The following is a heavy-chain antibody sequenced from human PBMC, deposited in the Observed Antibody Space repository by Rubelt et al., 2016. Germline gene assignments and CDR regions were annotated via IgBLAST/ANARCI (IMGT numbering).Heavy chain of an antibody. CDR3: ARDPLPVRGVIMTPTH. J-gene: IGHJ4*02. D-gene: IGHD3-10*01. Sequence: QVQLVQSGAEVKKPGASVKVSCKASGYTFTSYGISWVRQAPGQGLEWMGWISAYNGNTNYAQKLQGRVTMTTDTSTSTAYMEMRSMRSDDTAVYYCARDPLPVRGVIMTPTHWGQGTLVTVSS. CDR2: ISAYNGNT. V-gene: IGHV1-18*01. CDR1: GYTFTSYG.